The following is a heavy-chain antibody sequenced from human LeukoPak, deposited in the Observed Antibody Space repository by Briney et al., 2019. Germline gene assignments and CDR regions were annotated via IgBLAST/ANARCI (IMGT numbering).Heavy chain of an antibody. Sequence: GGSLRLSCVASGFIFSSFEMNWVRQAPGKGLEWVSYISSSGNTIYYADSVKGRFTISRVNAKNSLYLQMNSLRAEDTAVYYCARGDFYGSGSLDYWGQGTLVTVSP. CDR2: ISSSGNTI. CDR3: ARGDFYGSGSLDY. D-gene: IGHD3-10*01. V-gene: IGHV3-48*03. J-gene: IGHJ4*02. CDR1: GFIFSSFE.